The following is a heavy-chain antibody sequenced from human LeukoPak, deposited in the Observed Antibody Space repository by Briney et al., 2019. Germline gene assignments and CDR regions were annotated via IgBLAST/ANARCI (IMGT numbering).Heavy chain of an antibody. CDR1: GFTFSNAW. J-gene: IGHJ4*02. CDR3: TTDLLNDSSGYYYVDY. V-gene: IGHV3-15*01. Sequence: GGSLRLCCAASGFTFSNAWMSWVRQAPGKGLEWVGRIKSKTDGGTTDYAAPVKGRFTISRDDSKNTLYLQMNSLKTEDTAVYYCTTDLLNDSSGYYYVDYWGQGTLVTVSS. D-gene: IGHD3-22*01. CDR2: IKSKTDGGTT.